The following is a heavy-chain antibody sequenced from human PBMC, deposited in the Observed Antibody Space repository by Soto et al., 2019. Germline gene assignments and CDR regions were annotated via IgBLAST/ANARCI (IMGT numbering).Heavy chain of an antibody. CDR3: ARAGLGAIVVVVAATSKDAFDI. CDR1: GFTFSSYA. CDR2: ISYDGSNK. Sequence: PGGSLRLSCAASGFTFSSYAVHWVRQAPGKGLEWVAVISYDGSNKYYADSVKGRFTISRDNSKNTLYLQMNSLRAEDTAVYYCARAGLGAIVVVVAATSKDAFDIWGKGTMVTVSS. D-gene: IGHD2-15*01. J-gene: IGHJ3*02. V-gene: IGHV3-30-3*01.